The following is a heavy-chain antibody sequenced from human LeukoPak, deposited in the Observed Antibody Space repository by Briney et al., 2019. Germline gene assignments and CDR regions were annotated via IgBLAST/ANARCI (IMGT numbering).Heavy chain of an antibody. CDR3: AKDGSIAAAGTYY. J-gene: IGHJ4*02. CDR1: GFTFSSYG. D-gene: IGHD6-13*01. V-gene: IGHV3-30*02. CDR2: IRYDGSNK. Sequence: GGSLRLSCAASGFTFSSYGMHWVRQAPGKGLEWVAFIRYDGSNKYYADSVKGRFTISRDNSKNTLYLQMNSLRAEDTAVYYCAKDGSIAAAGTYYWGQGTVVTVSS.